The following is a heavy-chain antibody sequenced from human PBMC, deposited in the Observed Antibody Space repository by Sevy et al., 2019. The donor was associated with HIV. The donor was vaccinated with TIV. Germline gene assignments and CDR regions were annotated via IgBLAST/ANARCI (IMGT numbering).Heavy chain of an antibody. Sequence: GGSLRLSCTVSGFIFSNFAMHWVRQAPGKGLEWVAVTSYDGSHKYYADSVKGRFTVSRDNSRNILSLEMSSLRRDDTAVYYCARGENDDEFFEDWGQGTLVTVPS. V-gene: IGHV3-30*04. CDR2: TSYDGSHK. CDR3: ARGENDDEFFED. CDR1: GFIFSNFA. D-gene: IGHD1-26*01. J-gene: IGHJ1*01.